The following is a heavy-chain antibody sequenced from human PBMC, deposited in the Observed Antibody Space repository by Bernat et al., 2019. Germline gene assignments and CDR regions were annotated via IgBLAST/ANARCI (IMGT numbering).Heavy chain of an antibody. V-gene: IGHV3-7*03. CDR2: IKHDGSEK. CDR1: GFTFSNYW. Sequence: EVLLVESGGGLVQPGGSLRLSCAASGFTFSNYWMTWVRQAPGKGLEWVANIKHDGSEKYYVDSVKGRFTISRDNAKNSLYLQINSLRAEDTAVYYCARPPYSSSAYWGQGTLVTVSS. J-gene: IGHJ4*02. CDR3: ARPPYSSSAY. D-gene: IGHD6-6*01.